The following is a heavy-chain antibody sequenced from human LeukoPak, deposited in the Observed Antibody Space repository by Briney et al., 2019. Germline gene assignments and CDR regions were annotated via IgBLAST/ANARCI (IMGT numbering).Heavy chain of an antibody. J-gene: IGHJ4*02. CDR2: ISSSSSYI. CDR3: AKRDLWFGEFPYYFGY. CDR1: GFTFSSYS. Sequence: GGSLRLSCAASGFTFSSYSMNWVRQAPGKGLEWVSSISSSSSYIYYADSVKGRFTISRDNAKNSLYLQMNSLRAEDTAVYYCAKRDLWFGEFPYYFGYWGQGTLVTVSS. V-gene: IGHV3-21*01. D-gene: IGHD3-10*01.